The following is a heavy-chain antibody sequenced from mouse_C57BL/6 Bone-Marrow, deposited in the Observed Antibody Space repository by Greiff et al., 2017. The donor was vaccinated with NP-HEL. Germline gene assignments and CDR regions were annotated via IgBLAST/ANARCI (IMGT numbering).Heavy chain of an antibody. CDR2: IYPGDGDT. Sequence: QVQLKESGPELVKPGASVKISCKASGYAFSSSWMNWVKQRPGKGLEWIGRIYPGDGDTNYNGKFKGKATLTADKSSSTAYMQLSSLTSEDSAVYFCAMYGNSAWFAYWGQGTLVTVSA. D-gene: IGHD2-10*02. CDR1: GYAFSSSW. CDR3: AMYGNSAWFAY. J-gene: IGHJ3*01. V-gene: IGHV1-82*01.